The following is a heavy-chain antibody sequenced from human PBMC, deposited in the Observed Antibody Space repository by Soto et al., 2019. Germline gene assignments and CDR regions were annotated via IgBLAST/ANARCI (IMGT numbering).Heavy chain of an antibody. D-gene: IGHD3-3*01. V-gene: IGHV3-33*01. Sequence: QVQLVESGGGVVQPGRSLRLSCAASGFTFSSYGMHWVRQAPGKGLEWVAVIWYDGSNKYYADSVKGRFTISRDNSKNTLYLQMNSLRAEDTAVYYCARWGDDFWSGYPQYYYYGMDVWGQGTTVTVSS. CDR3: ARWGDDFWSGYPQYYYYGMDV. J-gene: IGHJ6*02. CDR1: GFTFSSYG. CDR2: IWYDGSNK.